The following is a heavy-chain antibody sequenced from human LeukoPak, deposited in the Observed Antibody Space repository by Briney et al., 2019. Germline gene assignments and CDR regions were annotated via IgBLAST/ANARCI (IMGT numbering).Heavy chain of an antibody. CDR1: GYTLTSYA. CDR3: ARRGSCSSTSCYWFWFDP. Sequence: ASVKVSCKASGYTLTSYAMHWVRQAPGQRLEWMGWINAGNGNTKYSQKFQGGVTITRDTSASTAYMELSSLRSEDTAVYYCARRGSCSSTSCYWFWFDPWGQGTLVTVSS. V-gene: IGHV1-3*01. J-gene: IGHJ5*02. D-gene: IGHD2-2*01. CDR2: INAGNGNT.